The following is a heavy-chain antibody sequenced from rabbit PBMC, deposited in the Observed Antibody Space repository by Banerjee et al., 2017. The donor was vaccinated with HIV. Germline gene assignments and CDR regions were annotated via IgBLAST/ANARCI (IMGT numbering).Heavy chain of an antibody. CDR2: IYNGDGTT. Sequence: TCKASGFDFSSNYWICWVRQAPGKGLEWIGCIYNGDGTTYYASWVNGRFTISKTSSTTVTLQMTSLTVADTATYFCARDLTGVIGWNLNLWGPGTLVTVS. CDR1: GFDFSSNYW. V-gene: IGHV1S45*01. J-gene: IGHJ4*01. CDR3: ARDLTGVIGWNLNL. D-gene: IGHD1-1*01.